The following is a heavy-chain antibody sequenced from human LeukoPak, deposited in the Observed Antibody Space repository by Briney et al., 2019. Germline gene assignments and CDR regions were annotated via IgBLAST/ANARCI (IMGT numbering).Heavy chain of an antibody. V-gene: IGHV3-74*01. CDR2: INSDGSST. CDR1: GFTFSSYW. Sequence: GGSLRLSCAASGFTFSSYWMHWVCQAPGKGLVWVSRINSDGSSTSYADSVKGRFTISRDNAKNTLYLQMNSLRAEDTAVYYCARGGSYSAFDIWGQGTMVTVSS. J-gene: IGHJ3*02. CDR3: ARGGSYSAFDI. D-gene: IGHD1-26*01.